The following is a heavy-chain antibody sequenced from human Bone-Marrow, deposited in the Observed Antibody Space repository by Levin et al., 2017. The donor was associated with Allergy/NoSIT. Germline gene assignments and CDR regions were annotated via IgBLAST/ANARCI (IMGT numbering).Heavy chain of an antibody. CDR3: AKSYDSSGWAFDV. Sequence: SVKVSCKASGGSFNTYVITWVRQAPGQGLEWMGRIIPVFGTPKYAQKFKGRVTITADKSTGTAYMELSSLKSEDTAVYYCAKSYDSSGWAFDVWGQGTMVTVSS. D-gene: IGHD3-22*01. CDR1: GGSFNTYV. V-gene: IGHV1-69*06. J-gene: IGHJ3*01. CDR2: IIPVFGTP.